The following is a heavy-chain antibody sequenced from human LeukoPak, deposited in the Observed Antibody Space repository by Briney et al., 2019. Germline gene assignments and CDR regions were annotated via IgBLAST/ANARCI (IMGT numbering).Heavy chain of an antibody. J-gene: IGHJ4*02. V-gene: IGHV3-30-3*01. CDR3: AKAARAYYFDY. Sequence: PGRSLRLSCAASGFTFSSYAMHWVRQAPGKGLEWVAVISYDGSNKYYADSVKGRFTISRDNSKNTLYLQMNSLRAEDTAVYYCAKAARAYYFDYWGQGTLVTVSS. CDR1: GFTFSSYA. D-gene: IGHD6-6*01. CDR2: ISYDGSNK.